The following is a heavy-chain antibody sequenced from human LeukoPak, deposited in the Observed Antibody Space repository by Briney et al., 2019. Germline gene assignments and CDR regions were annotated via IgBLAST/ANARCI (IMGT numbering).Heavy chain of an antibody. V-gene: IGHV4-39*01. Sequence: SSETLSLTCAVSGGSISTRSYYWGWVRQPPGKGLEWIGSIYYTGSTYYNPSLKSRVTISVDASKNQFSLRLSSVTAADTAIYYCARRGTGVAAGYFHLWGQGTLVTVSS. CDR2: IYYTGST. D-gene: IGHD6-13*01. CDR3: ARRGTGVAAGYFHL. J-gene: IGHJ1*01. CDR1: GGSISTRSYY.